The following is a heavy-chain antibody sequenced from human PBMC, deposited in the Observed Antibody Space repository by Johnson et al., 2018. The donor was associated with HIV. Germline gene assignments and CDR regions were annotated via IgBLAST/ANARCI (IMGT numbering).Heavy chain of an antibody. V-gene: IGHV3-30*04. J-gene: IGHJ3*02. Sequence: QVQLVESGGGVVQPGKSLTLSCVGSGLSFSNFGMHWVRQAPAKGLEWVAFISYDGSDKDNADSVRGRFTISRDNSKNTLYLQMNSLRIEETAVYYCARGGVLRYFDWLFEDAFDIWGQGTMVTVSS. CDR2: ISYDGSDK. CDR3: ARGGVLRYFDWLFEDAFDI. D-gene: IGHD3-9*01. CDR1: GLSFSNFG.